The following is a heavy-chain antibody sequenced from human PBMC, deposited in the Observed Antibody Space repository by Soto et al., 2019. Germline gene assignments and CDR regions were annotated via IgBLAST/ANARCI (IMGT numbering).Heavy chain of an antibody. J-gene: IGHJ5*02. Sequence: PSETLSLTCTVSGVSIRSSDYYWSWIRQAPGKGLEWIGYVYYTGSTYYNPSLMSRLLISIDTSKNQFSLKLSSVTAAETAVYFCVRTAREGAVAPHWFDLWRQGTQATVSS. CDR1: GVSIRSSDYY. CDR3: VRTAREGAVAPHWFDL. CDR2: VYYTGST. V-gene: IGHV4-30-4*01. D-gene: IGHD2-21*02.